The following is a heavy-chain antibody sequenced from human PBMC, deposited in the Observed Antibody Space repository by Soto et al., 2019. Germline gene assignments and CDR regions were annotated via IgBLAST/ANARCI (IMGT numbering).Heavy chain of an antibody. D-gene: IGHD2-21*02. V-gene: IGHV1-69*01. Sequence: QVQLVQSGAEVKKPGSSVKVSCKASGGTFSSYAISWVRQAPGQGLECMGGFIPISGTANYAQKFQGRDTITADESKSTAYMELSSLRSEDTAVYYCERDDGGHIVVVTAILYFWCQGTLVTVSS. J-gene: IGHJ4*02. CDR1: GGTFSSYA. CDR2: FIPISGTA. CDR3: ERDDGGHIVVVTAILYF.